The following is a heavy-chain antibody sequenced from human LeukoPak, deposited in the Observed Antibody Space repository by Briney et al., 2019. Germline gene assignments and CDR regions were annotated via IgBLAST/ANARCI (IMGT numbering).Heavy chain of an antibody. J-gene: IGHJ4*02. CDR2: ISYDGSNK. CDR3: ARAPPSGLFDY. Sequence: PGGSLRLSCAASGFTFSSYAMHWVRQAPGKGLERVAVISYDGSNKYYADSVKGRFTISRDNSKNTLYLQTNSLRAEDTAVYYCARAPPSGLFDYWGQGTLVTVSS. V-gene: IGHV3-30*04. D-gene: IGHD3-3*01. CDR1: GFTFSSYA.